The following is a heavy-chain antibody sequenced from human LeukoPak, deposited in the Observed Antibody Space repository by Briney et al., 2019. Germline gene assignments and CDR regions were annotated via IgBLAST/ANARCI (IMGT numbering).Heavy chain of an antibody. CDR3: ARGFGSGASSVQF. D-gene: IGHD2-15*01. V-gene: IGHV3-33*01. Sequence: PGGSLRLSCAASGITFSSYGMHWVRQAPGKGLEWVAVIGYDGSDKYYGDSVKGRISISRDNSKATLDLQMDNLRAEDSGVYYCARGFGSGASSVQFWGQGTLVTVSS. J-gene: IGHJ4*02. CDR1: GITFSSYG. CDR2: IGYDGSDK.